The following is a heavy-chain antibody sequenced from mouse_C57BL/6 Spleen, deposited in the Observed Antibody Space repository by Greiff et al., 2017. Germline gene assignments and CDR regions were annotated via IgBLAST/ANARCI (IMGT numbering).Heavy chain of an antibody. J-gene: IGHJ3*01. CDR3: ASIYYGSSYGFAY. CDR2: ISSGSSTI. Sequence: EVMLVESGGGLVKPGGSLKLSCAASGFTFSDYGMHWVRQAPEKGLGWVAYISSGSSTIYYADTVKGRFTISRDNAKNTLFLQMTSLRSEDTAMYYCASIYYGSSYGFAYWGQGTLVTVSA. V-gene: IGHV5-17*01. CDR1: GFTFSDYG. D-gene: IGHD1-1*01.